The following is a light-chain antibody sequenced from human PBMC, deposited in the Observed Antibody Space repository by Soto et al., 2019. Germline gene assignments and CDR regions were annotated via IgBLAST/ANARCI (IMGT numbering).Light chain of an antibody. J-gene: IGKJ5*01. CDR1: QSISNY. CDR2: DAS. CDR3: HQPSNWPPFT. Sequence: EIVLTQSPATLSLSPGERAALSCRVSQSISNYLAWYQQKPGQAPRLLIYDASYRVTGIPARFSGSGSGTAVTHIISSLQHADFAADSCHQPSNWPPFTFGRGTRLEIK. V-gene: IGKV3-11*01.